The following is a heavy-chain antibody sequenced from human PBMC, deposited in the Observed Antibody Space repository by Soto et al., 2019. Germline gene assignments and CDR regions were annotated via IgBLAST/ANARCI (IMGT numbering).Heavy chain of an antibody. CDR3: TKDTHSPSGYFEAFDV. V-gene: IGHV3-9*01. Sequence: QLVESGGGLVQPGKSLRISCVASGFTFDDHTMHWVRQAPGRGLEWVSCISWNSGIIGYADSVKGRFTISRDNAKNSLYLRMDSLRPDDTAVYYCTKDTHSPSGYFEAFDVWGQGTKVTVSS. D-gene: IGHD3-22*01. J-gene: IGHJ3*01. CDR2: ISWNSGII. CDR1: GFTFDDHT.